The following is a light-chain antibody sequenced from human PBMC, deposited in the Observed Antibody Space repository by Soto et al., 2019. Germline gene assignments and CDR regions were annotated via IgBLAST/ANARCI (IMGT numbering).Light chain of an antibody. V-gene: IGKV3-11*01. CDR1: QSVSSY. J-gene: IGKJ5*01. CDR3: QQRSNWPPRIT. CDR2: DAS. Sequence: ILLTQSPATLSLSPGERATLSCRASQSVSSYLAWYQQKPGQAPRLLIYDASNRATGIPARFSGSGSGTDFTLTISSLEPEDFAVYYCQQRSNWPPRITFGQGTRLEIK.